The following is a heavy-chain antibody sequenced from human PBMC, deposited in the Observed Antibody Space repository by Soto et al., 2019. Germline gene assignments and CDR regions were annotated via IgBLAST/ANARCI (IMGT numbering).Heavy chain of an antibody. Sequence: EVQLVESGGGLVQPGGSLRLSCAASGFTFSSYSMNWVRQAPGKGLEWVSYISSSSSTIYYADSVKGRFTISRDNAKNSLYLQMNSLRAEDTAVYYCARSALGDFWSGYYHFVYWGQGTLVTVSS. CDR2: ISSSSSTI. D-gene: IGHD3-3*01. J-gene: IGHJ4*02. V-gene: IGHV3-48*01. CDR1: GFTFSSYS. CDR3: ARSALGDFWSGYYHFVY.